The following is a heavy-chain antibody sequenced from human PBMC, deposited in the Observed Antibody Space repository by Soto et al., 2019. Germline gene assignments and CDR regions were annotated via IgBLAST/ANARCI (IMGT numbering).Heavy chain of an antibody. D-gene: IGHD3-22*01. Sequence: GGSLRLSCAASGFTFEDNTMHWVRQVPGKGLEWVGLINWNGGSTYYGDSVKGRFTISRDNSKNSLYLQMNSLRPEDTALYYCAKASDFDSGGYYFEPEFWGQGTLVTVSS. J-gene: IGHJ4*02. CDR2: INWNGGST. CDR1: GFTFEDNT. CDR3: AKASDFDSGGYYFEPEF. V-gene: IGHV3-43*01.